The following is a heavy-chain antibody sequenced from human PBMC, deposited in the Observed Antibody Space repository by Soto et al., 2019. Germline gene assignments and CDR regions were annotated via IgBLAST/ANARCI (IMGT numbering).Heavy chain of an antibody. CDR2: IYYSGST. CDR1: GGSISSYY. J-gene: IGHJ4*02. V-gene: IGHV4-59*01. Sequence: PSATLSLTCTVSGGSISSYYWSWIRQPPGKGLEWIGYIYYSGSTNYNPSLKSRVTISVDTSKNQFSLKLSSVTAADTAVYYCARAQGILTGYYIFDYWGQGTLVTVSS. D-gene: IGHD3-9*01. CDR3: ARAQGILTGYYIFDY.